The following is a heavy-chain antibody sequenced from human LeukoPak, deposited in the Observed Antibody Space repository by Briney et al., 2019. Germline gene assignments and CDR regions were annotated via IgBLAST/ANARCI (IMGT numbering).Heavy chain of an antibody. V-gene: IGHV4-59*08. Sequence: PSETLSLTCTVSGGSISGYYWSWIRRPPGKGLEWFGYIYYSGSTNYNPSLKSRVTISVDTSKNQFSLKLSSVTAADTAVYYCARGGNSDFWSGSTFTYWGQGALVTVSS. J-gene: IGHJ4*02. CDR1: GGSISGYY. CDR3: ARGGNSDFWSGSTFTY. D-gene: IGHD3-3*01. CDR2: IYYSGST.